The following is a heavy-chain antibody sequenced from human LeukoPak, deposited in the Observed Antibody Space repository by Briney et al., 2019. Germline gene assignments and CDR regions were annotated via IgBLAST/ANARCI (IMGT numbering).Heavy chain of an antibody. CDR2: IYYSGST. Sequence: KPSETLSLTCTVSGGSISSYYWNWIRKPPGKGLEWIGYIYYSGSTNYNPSLKSRVTISVDTSKNQFSLKLSSVTAADTAVYYCAGRLWRRDGYNLSAFDIWGQGTMVTVSS. J-gene: IGHJ3*02. V-gene: IGHV4-59*01. CDR3: AGRLWRRDGYNLSAFDI. D-gene: IGHD5-24*01. CDR1: GGSISSYY.